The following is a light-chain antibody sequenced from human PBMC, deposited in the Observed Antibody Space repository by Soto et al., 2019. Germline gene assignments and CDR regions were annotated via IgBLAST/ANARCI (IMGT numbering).Light chain of an antibody. CDR2: AAS. CDR1: QSISNY. V-gene: IGKV1-39*01. Sequence: DIQMTQSPSSLSASVGDRVTITCRASQSISNYFNWDQQKPGKAPKLLIYAASSRHSGVPARFSGSGSETDFTLTISSLQPDDSATYYCQQSFSPLWTFGQGTKVEV. CDR3: QQSFSPLWT. J-gene: IGKJ1*01.